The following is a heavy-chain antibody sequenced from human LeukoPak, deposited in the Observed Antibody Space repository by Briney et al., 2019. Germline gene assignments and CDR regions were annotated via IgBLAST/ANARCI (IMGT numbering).Heavy chain of an antibody. CDR1: GGSISDYS. J-gene: IGHJ5*02. D-gene: IGHD6-13*01. V-gene: IGHV4-59*01. CDR2: IYYSGSA. Sequence: ASETLSLTCTVSGGSISDYSWSWIRQPPGKGLEWIGNIYYSGSANHNPSLKSRVTISRDTSKNQFSLKLTSVTTADTAVYYCAREGVSFDDLAAAGIRWFDPWGQGTLVTVSS. CDR3: AREGVSFDDLAAAGIRWFDP.